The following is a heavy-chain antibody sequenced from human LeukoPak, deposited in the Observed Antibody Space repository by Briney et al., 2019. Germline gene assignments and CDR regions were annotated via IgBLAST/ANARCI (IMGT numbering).Heavy chain of an antibody. D-gene: IGHD3-10*01. CDR3: ARSLGGSGSLDY. V-gene: IGHV3-48*03. J-gene: IGHJ4*02. CDR1: GFTFSSYG. CDR2: ISSSGSAI. Sequence: GGSLRLSCAASGFTFSSYGMNWVRQAPGKGLEWVSYISSSGSAIYYADSVKGRFTISRDNAKNSLYLQMNSLRAEDTAVYYCARSLGGSGSLDYWGQGTLVTVSS.